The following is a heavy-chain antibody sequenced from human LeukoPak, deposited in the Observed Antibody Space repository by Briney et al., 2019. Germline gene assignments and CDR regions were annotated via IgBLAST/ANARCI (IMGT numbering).Heavy chain of an antibody. D-gene: IGHD2-15*01. CDR2: IKKTGSET. CDR3: AREDGYCSGGNCYSYFDS. V-gene: IGHV3-7*01. CDR1: GFTFSNSV. Sequence: GGSLRLSCAASGFTFSNSVMSWVRQAPGKGLEWVAYIKKTGSETYYVDSVKGRFTITRDNTRNSLFLQMYSLRAEDTAVYFCAREDGYCSGGNCYSYFDSWGQGTLVTVSS. J-gene: IGHJ4*02.